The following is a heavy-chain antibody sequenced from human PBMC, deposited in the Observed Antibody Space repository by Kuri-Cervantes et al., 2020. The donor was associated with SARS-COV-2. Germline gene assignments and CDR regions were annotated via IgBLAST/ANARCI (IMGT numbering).Heavy chain of an antibody. CDR3: ARDSIVDDAFDI. J-gene: IGHJ3*02. CDR1: GFTFSSYS. D-gene: IGHD2-15*01. V-gene: IGHV3-21*01. CDR2: ISSSSSYI. Sequence: GESLKISCAASGFTFSSYSVNWVRQAPGKGLEWVSSISSSSSYIYYADSVKGRFTIPRDNAKNSLYLQMNSLRAEDTAVYYCARDSIVDDAFDIWGQGTMVTVSS.